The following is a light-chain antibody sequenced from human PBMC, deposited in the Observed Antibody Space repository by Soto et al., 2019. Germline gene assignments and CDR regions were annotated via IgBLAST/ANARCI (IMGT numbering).Light chain of an antibody. CDR1: QSIRSW. J-gene: IGKJ4*01. V-gene: IGKV1-5*01. CDR2: DAS. CDR3: QQYNSYPLT. Sequence: DIQLTQSPSTLSAYVGDRVTLTCRASQSIRSWLAWYQQKPGKAPKILIYDASSLESGVPSRFSGSGSGTECTLTISSLQPDDVATDYCQQYNSYPLTFGGGTQVDI.